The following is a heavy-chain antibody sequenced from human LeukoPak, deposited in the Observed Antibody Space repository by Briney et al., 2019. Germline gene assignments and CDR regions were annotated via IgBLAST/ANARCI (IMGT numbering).Heavy chain of an antibody. D-gene: IGHD5-12*01. V-gene: IGHV3-30*18. J-gene: IGHJ4*02. CDR1: GFTFSSYA. Sequence: VGSLRLSCAASGFTFSSYAMHWVRQAPGKGLEWVAVISYDGSNKYYADSVKGRFTISRDNSKNTLYLQMNSLRAEDTAVYYCAKLASGYDNDYWGQGTLVTVSS. CDR2: ISYDGSNK. CDR3: AKLASGYDNDY.